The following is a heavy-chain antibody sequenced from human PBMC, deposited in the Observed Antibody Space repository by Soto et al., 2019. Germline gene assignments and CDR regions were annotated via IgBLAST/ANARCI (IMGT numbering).Heavy chain of an antibody. J-gene: IGHJ5*02. CDR2: IAPDGSQI. V-gene: IGHV3-30-3*01. CDR1: GFGFGGKT. D-gene: IGHD2-2*02. Sequence: GGSLRLSCAASGFGFGGKTMYWVRQAPGRGLEWVALIAPDGSQICYADSVKGRFTISRDNSKNTLYLQMDSLRAEDTSLYLCATDIHATWLLNSWGQGTLVTVSS. CDR3: ATDIHATWLLNS.